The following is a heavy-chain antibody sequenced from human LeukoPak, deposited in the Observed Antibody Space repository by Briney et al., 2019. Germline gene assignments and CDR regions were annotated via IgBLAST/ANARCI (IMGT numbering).Heavy chain of an antibody. Sequence: GGSLRLSCAASGFTFSNYEMNWVRQAPGKGPEWVSYISSSGSTIYYADSVKGRFTASRDNAKSSLYLQMNSLRAEDTAVYYCARGYYGSGSYHYYFDYWGQGNLVTVSS. J-gene: IGHJ4*02. D-gene: IGHD3-10*01. CDR3: ARGYYGSGSYHYYFDY. V-gene: IGHV3-48*03. CDR1: GFTFSNYE. CDR2: ISSSGSTI.